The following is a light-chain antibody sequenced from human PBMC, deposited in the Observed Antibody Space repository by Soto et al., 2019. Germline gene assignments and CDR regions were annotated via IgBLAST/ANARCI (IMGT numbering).Light chain of an antibody. CDR3: SSYTSSSTLV. CDR2: DVN. V-gene: IGLV2-14*01. J-gene: IGLJ1*01. CDR1: SSDVGGYDY. Sequence: QSALTQPASVSGSPGQSITISCTGTSSDVGGYDYVSWYQQHPGKAPQLMIYDVNNRPSGVSNRFSGSKSGNTASLTISGLQAEDEADYYCSSYTSSSTLVFGTGTMLTVL.